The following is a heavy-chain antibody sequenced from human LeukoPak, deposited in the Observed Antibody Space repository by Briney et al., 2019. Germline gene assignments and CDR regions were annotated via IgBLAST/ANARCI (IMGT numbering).Heavy chain of an antibody. D-gene: IGHD3-9*01. Sequence: GASVKVSCKASGYTFTSYGISWVRQAPGQGLEWMGWISAYNGNTNYAQKLQGRVTMTTDTSTSTAYMELRSLRSDDTAVYYCARVPRMGYGILTGYYNPLDYWGQGTLVTVSS. J-gene: IGHJ4*02. CDR1: GYTFTSYG. V-gene: IGHV1-18*01. CDR2: ISAYNGNT. CDR3: ARVPRMGYGILTGYYNPLDY.